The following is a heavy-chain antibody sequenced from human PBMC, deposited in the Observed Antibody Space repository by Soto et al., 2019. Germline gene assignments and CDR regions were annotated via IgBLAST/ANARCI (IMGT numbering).Heavy chain of an antibody. V-gene: IGHV4-39*02. CDR3: ARRHSSTLFDP. D-gene: IGHD6-13*01. CDR1: GGSISSSNYY. CDR2: IYYSGIT. Sequence: QLQLQESGPGLVKPSATLSLTCTVSGGSISSSNYYWSLIRQPPGKGLEWIGKIYYSGITNYNPSLTRQVATSADTSKIHFSRQLSSVTSAGAAVYYCARRHSSTLFDPWGQGTLVTVSS. J-gene: IGHJ5*02.